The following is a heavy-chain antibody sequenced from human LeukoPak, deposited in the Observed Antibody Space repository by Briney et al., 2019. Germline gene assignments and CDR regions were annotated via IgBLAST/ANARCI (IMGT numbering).Heavy chain of an antibody. CDR3: XXXXXXXXSGYYPIQIDY. CDR1: GFTVSSNY. CDR2: IYSGGST. V-gene: IGHV3-66*01. J-gene: IGHJ4*02. D-gene: IGHD3-22*01. Sequence: GGSLRLSCAASGFTVSSNYMSWVRQAPGKGLEWVSVIYSGGSTYYADSVKGRFTISRDNSKNTLYLQMNSLRADDTAVYYCXXXXXXXXSGYYPIQIDYWGQGTLVTVSS.